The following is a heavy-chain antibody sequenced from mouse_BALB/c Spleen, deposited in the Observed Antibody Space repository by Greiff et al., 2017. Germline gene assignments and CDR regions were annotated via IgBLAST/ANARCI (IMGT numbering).Heavy chain of an antibody. CDR3: TRGYYYGSSFSY. J-gene: IGHJ3*01. Sequence: EVHLVESGTVLARPGASVKMSCKASGYTFTSYWMHWVKQRPGQGLEWIGAIYPGNSDTSYNQKFKGKAKLTAVTSTSTAYMELSSLTNEDSAVYYCTRGYYYGSSFSYWGQGTLVTVSA. CDR2: IYPGNSDT. D-gene: IGHD1-1*01. CDR1: GYTFTSYW. V-gene: IGHV1-5*01.